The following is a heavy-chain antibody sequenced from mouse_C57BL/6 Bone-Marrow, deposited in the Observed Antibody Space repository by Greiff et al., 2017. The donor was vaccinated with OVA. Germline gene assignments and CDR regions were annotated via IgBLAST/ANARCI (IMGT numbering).Heavy chain of an antibody. Sequence: VQLQQPGAELVKPGASVKMSCKASGYTFTSYWITWVKQRPGQGLEWIGDIYPGSGSTNYHEKLKSKATLTVDTSSSTAYMQLSSLTSEDSAVYYCARHLYAMDYWGQGTSVTVSS. V-gene: IGHV1-55*01. CDR3: ARHLYAMDY. CDR2: IYPGSGST. J-gene: IGHJ4*01. CDR1: GYTFTSYW.